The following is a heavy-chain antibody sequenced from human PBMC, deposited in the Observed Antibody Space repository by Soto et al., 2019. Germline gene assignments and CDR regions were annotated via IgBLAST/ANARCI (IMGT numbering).Heavy chain of an antibody. CDR1: GGSINSGGYH. Sequence: SETLSLTCSVSGGSINSGGYHWTWIRQHPEKGLEWIGYIYYRGNTYYNPSLRSRLTISVDTSKNQFSLNLTSVTAADTAVYYCARTSDRGFRDWFDPWGQGTLVTVSS. CDR3: ARTSDRGFRDWFDP. CDR2: IYYRGNT. D-gene: IGHD2-21*01. V-gene: IGHV4-31*03. J-gene: IGHJ5*02.